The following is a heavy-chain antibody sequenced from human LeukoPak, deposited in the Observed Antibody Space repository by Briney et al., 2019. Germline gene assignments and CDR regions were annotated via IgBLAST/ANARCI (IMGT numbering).Heavy chain of an antibody. V-gene: IGHV3-23*01. CDR2: ISGSGGST. CDR1: GFAFNTYA. CDR3: ARDPARGSYTDAFDI. J-gene: IGHJ3*02. Sequence: PGGSLRLSCAASGFAFNTYAMSWVRQAPGKGLEWVSTISGSGGSTYYADSVKGRFTISRDNSKNTLYLQMNSLRAEDTAVYYCARDPARGSYTDAFDIWGQGTMVTVSS. D-gene: IGHD1-26*01.